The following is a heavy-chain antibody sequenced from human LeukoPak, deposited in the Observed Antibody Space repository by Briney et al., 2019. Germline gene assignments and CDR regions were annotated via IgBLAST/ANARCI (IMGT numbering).Heavy chain of an antibody. CDR2: ISGSADTA. CDR3: ASTPNGVAAIYFDY. D-gene: IGHD2-15*01. V-gene: IGHV3-48*03. J-gene: IGHJ4*02. CDR1: GFTFSTYE. Sequence: GGSLRLSCAASGFTFSTYEINWVRQAPGKGLEWISYISGSADTAYYADSVKGRFTISRDNAKNTLYLQMNSLRAGDTAVYYCASTPNGVAAIYFDYWGQGTLVTVSS.